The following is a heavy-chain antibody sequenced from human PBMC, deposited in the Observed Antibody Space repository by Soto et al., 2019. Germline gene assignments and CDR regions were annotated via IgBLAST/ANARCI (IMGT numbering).Heavy chain of an antibody. J-gene: IGHJ4*02. CDR2: ISGSGGST. CDR3: AKQRAEMATIPYYFDY. D-gene: IGHD5-12*01. Sequence: GGSLRLSCAASGFTFSSYAMSWVRQAPGKGLEWVSAISGSGGSTYYADSVKGRLTISRDNSKNTLYLQMNSLRAEDTAVYYCAKQRAEMATIPYYFDYWGQGTLVTVSS. CDR1: GFTFSSYA. V-gene: IGHV3-23*01.